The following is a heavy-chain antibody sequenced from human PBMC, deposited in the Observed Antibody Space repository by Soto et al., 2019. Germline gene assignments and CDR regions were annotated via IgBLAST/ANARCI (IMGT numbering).Heavy chain of an antibody. V-gene: IGHV4-31*03. CDR2: IYYSGST. J-gene: IGHJ4*02. Sequence: SETLSLTCTVSGGSISSGGYYWSWIRQHPGKGLEWIGYIYYSGSTYYNPSLKSRVTISVDTSKNQFSLKLSSVTAADTAVYYCARFEYSSSSCFDYRGQRTPVTVSS. CDR3: ARFEYSSSSCFDY. D-gene: IGHD6-6*01. CDR1: GGSISSGGYY.